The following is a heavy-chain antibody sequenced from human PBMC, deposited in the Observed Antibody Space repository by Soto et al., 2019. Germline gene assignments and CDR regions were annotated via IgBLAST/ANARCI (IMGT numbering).Heavy chain of an antibody. CDR3: AIKKNGFLPFGTCGMDV. V-gene: IGHV4-34*01. D-gene: IGHD3-10*01. Sequence: PSETLSLTCAVYGGSFSGYYWSWIRQPPGKGLEWIGEINHSGSTNYNPSLKSRVTISVDTSKNQFSLKLSSVTAADTAVYYYAIKKNGFLPFGTCGMDVWG. CDR1: GGSFSGYY. CDR2: INHSGST. J-gene: IGHJ6*02.